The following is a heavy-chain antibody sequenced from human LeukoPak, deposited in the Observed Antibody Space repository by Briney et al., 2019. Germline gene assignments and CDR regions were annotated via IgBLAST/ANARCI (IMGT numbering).Heavy chain of an antibody. Sequence: GGSLRLSCAASGFTFSSYAMSWVRQAPGKGLEWVSAISGSGGSTYYADSVKDRFTISRDNSKNTLYLQMNSLRAEDTAVYYCAKGITIFGVVIPPYFDYWGQGTLVTVSS. CDR1: GFTFSSYA. V-gene: IGHV3-23*01. CDR3: AKGITIFGVVIPPYFDY. CDR2: ISGSGGST. D-gene: IGHD3-3*01. J-gene: IGHJ4*02.